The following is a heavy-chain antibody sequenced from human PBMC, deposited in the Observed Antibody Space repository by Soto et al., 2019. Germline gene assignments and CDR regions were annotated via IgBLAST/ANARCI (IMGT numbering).Heavy chain of an antibody. D-gene: IGHD2-2*01. CDR3: ARWKVPAAMGYYYYGMDV. V-gene: IGHV3-23*01. J-gene: IGHJ6*02. CDR2: ISGSGGST. CDR1: GFTFSSYA. Sequence: PGGSLRLSCAASGFTFSSYAMSWVRQAPGKGLEWVSAISGSGGSTYYADSVKGRFTISRDNAKNSLYLQMNSLRAEDTAVYYCARWKVPAAMGYYYYGMDVWGQGTTVTVSS.